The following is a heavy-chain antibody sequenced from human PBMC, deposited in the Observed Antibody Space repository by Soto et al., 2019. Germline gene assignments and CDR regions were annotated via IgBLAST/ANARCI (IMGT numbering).Heavy chain of an antibody. CDR2: ISAYNGDT. CDR3: AREKTSYGMDV. CDR1: GYTFTSYG. Sequence: ASVKVSCKASGYTFTSYGLSWVRQAPGQGLEWMGWISAYNGDTHYAQKLQGRVTMTTDTSTSTAFMELSSLRSEDTAVYYCAREKTSYGMDVWGQGTTVTVSS. J-gene: IGHJ6*02. V-gene: IGHV1-18*01.